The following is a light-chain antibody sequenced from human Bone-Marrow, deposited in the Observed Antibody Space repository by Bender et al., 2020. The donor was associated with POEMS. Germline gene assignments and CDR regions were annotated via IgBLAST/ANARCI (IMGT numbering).Light chain of an antibody. Sequence: QSALTQPASVSGSPGQSITISYSGTSSDIGSYNLVSWYQHHPGKAPQLMIYEATKRPSGVSNRFSGSKSGNTASLTISGLQIEDEADYYCCSYAGSSIVVFGGGTKLTVL. J-gene: IGLJ2*01. V-gene: IGLV2-23*01. CDR3: CSYAGSSIVV. CDR2: EAT. CDR1: SSDIGSYNL.